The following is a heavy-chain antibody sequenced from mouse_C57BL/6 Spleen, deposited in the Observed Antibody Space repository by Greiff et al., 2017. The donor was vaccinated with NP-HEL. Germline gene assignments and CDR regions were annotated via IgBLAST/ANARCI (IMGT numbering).Heavy chain of an antibody. J-gene: IGHJ2*01. CDR3: ARSNYGPKDYFDY. CDR2: IDPSDSET. V-gene: IGHV1-52*01. D-gene: IGHD1-1*02. Sequence: QVQLQQPGAELVRPGSSVKLSCKASGYTFTSYWMHWVKQRPIQGLEWIGNIDPSDSETHYNQKFKDKATLTVDKSSSTAYMQLSSLTSEDSAVYYCARSNYGPKDYFDYWGQGTTLTVSS. CDR1: GYTFTSYW.